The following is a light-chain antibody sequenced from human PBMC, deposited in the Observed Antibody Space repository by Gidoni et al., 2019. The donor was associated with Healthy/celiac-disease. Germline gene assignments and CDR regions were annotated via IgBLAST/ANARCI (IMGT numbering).Light chain of an antibody. CDR3: QQYYSTPYT. J-gene: IGKJ2*01. Sequence: DIVMTQSPDSLAVSLGERATINCKSSQSVLYSSNNKNYLAWYQQKPGQPPKLLIYWASTRESGVPDRFSGSGSGTDFTLTISSLQAEDVAVYYCQQYYSTPYTCXQXTKLEIK. CDR2: WAS. V-gene: IGKV4-1*01. CDR1: QSVLYSSNNKNY.